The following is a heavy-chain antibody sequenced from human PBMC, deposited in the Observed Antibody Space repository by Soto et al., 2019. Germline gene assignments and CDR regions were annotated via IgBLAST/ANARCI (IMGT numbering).Heavy chain of an antibody. CDR1: GFTFSSYG. J-gene: IGHJ4*02. CDR2: ISYDGSNK. V-gene: IGHV3-30*18. Sequence: SLRLSCAASGFTFSSYGMHWVRQAPGKGLEWVAVISYDGSNKYYADSVKGRFTISRDNSKNTLYLQMNSLRAEDTAVYYCAKGDFTFDYWGQGTLVTVSS. CDR3: AKGDFTFDY.